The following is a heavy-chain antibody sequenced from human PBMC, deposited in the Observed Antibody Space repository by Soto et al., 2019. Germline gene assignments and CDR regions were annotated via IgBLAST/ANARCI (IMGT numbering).Heavy chain of an antibody. D-gene: IGHD3-10*01. CDR1: GYSFTSYW. CDR3: VRHGYYGSGSYYYYYYYGMDV. Sequence: GESLKISCKGSGYSFTSYWISWVRQMPGKGLGWMGRIDPRDSYTNYSPSFQGHVTISADKSISTAYLQWSSLKASDTAMYYCVRHGYYGSGSYYYYYYYGMDVWGQGTTVTVSS. J-gene: IGHJ6*02. CDR2: IDPRDSYT. V-gene: IGHV5-10-1*01.